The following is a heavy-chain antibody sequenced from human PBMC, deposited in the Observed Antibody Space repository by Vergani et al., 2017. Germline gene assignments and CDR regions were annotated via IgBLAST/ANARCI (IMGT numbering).Heavy chain of an antibody. Sequence: QVQLQQSGPGLVKPSQTLSLTCAISGDSVSSNSAAWNWIRQSPSRGLEWLGRTYYRSKWYNDYAVSVKSRITINPDTSKNQFSLQLNSVTPEDTAVYYCARRILNYYGSGSSPVYFDYWGQGTLVTVSS. V-gene: IGHV6-1*01. CDR2: TYYRSKWYN. CDR1: GDSVSSNSAA. D-gene: IGHD3-10*01. CDR3: ARRILNYYGSGSSPVYFDY. J-gene: IGHJ4*02.